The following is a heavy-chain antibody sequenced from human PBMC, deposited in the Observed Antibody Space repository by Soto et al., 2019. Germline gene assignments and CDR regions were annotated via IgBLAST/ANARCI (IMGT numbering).Heavy chain of an antibody. CDR1: GFTFSSYA. Sequence: GSLRLSCAASGFTFSSYAMSWVRQAPGKGLEWVSAISGSGCSTYYADSVKGRFTISRDNSKNTLYLQMNSLRAEDTAVYYCAKVVRGSSSSFFDYWGQGTLVTVSS. CDR2: ISGSGCST. CDR3: AKVVRGSSSSFFDY. V-gene: IGHV3-23*01. J-gene: IGHJ4*02. D-gene: IGHD6-6*01.